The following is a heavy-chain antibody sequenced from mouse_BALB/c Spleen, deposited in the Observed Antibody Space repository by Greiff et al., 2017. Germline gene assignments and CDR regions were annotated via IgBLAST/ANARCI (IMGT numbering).Heavy chain of an antibody. D-gene: IGHD2-10*02. CDR1: GFTFSSFG. CDR2: ISSGSSTI. V-gene: IGHV5-17*02. J-gene: IGHJ3*01. Sequence: EVQLVESGGGLVQPGGSRKLSCAASGFTFSSFGMHWVRQAPEKGLEWVAYISSGSSTIYYADTVKGRFTISRDNPKNTLFLQMTSLRSEDTAMYYCARGKYGIAWFAYWGQGTLVTVSA. CDR3: ARGKYGIAWFAY.